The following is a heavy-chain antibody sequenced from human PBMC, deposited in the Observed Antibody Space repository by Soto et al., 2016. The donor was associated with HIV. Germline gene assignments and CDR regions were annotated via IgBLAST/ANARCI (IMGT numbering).Heavy chain of an antibody. CDR3: VRRSNTVTTAYWYFDL. CDR2: ISSSGSIK. Sequence: EVQLVESGGGSVQPGGSLRLSCEASGFPFRSYVMNWVRQAPGKGLEWISYISSSGSIKHYADSVKGRFTISRDKAKNSLFLQMNSLRVDDTAVYYCVRRSNTVTTAYWYFDLWGLAPSSLSP. J-gene: IGHJ2*01. V-gene: IGHV3-48*03. D-gene: IGHD4-17*01. CDR1: GFPFRSYV.